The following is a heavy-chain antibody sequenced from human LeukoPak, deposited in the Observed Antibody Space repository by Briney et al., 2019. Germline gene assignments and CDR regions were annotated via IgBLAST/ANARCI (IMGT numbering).Heavy chain of an antibody. CDR3: ARSQDIVAVPEVAFDY. V-gene: IGHV3-21*01. CDR1: GFTFSSYS. CDR2: ISSSSSYI. J-gene: IGHJ4*02. Sequence: GSLRLSCAASGFTFSSYSMNWVRQAPGKGLEWVSSISSSSSYIYYADSVKGRFTISRDNAKNSLYLQMNSLRAEDTAVYYCARSQDIVAVPEVAFDYWGQGTLVTVSS. D-gene: IGHD2-2*01.